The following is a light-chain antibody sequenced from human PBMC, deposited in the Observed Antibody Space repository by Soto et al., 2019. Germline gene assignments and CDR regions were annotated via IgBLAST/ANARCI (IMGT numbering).Light chain of an antibody. CDR2: KAP. J-gene: IGKJ1*01. Sequence: DIQMTQSPSTLSASVGDRVTITCRASQSISSWLAWYQQKPGKAPKLLLYKAPSLESGVPSRFSGSGSGTEFTLTISSLQPDDFATYYCQQYNSYSPWTFGQGTKVEIK. V-gene: IGKV1-5*03. CDR3: QQYNSYSPWT. CDR1: QSISSW.